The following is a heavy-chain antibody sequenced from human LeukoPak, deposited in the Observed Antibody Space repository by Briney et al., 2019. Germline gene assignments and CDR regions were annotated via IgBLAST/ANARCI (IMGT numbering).Heavy chain of an antibody. CDR2: ISSDGSSI. J-gene: IGHJ5*02. CDR1: GFTFSTYW. V-gene: IGHV3-74*01. Sequence: GGSLRLSCAASGFTFSTYWMHWVRQAPGKGLVWVSRISSDGSSITYADSVRGRFTISRDDAKNTVYLQMNNLRAEDTAVYYCVRGGPSTWSWGQGTLVTVSS. CDR3: VRGGPSTWS. D-gene: IGHD2-15*01.